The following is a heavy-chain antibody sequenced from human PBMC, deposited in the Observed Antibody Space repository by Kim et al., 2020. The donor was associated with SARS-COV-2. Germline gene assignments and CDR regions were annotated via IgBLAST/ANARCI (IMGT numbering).Heavy chain of an antibody. CDR3: ARSRDAPFDFWSGYYHNWFDP. CDR1: GFTFSSYE. V-gene: IGHV3-48*03. D-gene: IGHD3-3*01. Sequence: GGSLRLSCAASGFTFSSYEMNWVRQAPGKGLEWVSYISSSGSAIYYADSVKGRFTISRDNAKNSLYLQMNTLRAEDTAVYYCARSRDAPFDFWSGYYHNWFDPWGQGTLVTVSS. J-gene: IGHJ5*02. CDR2: ISSSGSAI.